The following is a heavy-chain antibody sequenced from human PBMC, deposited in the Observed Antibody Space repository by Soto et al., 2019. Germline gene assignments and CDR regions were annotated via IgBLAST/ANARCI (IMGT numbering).Heavy chain of an antibody. V-gene: IGHV3-7*01. CDR2: IKQDGSEK. CDR1: GFTVSSYW. Sequence: EVQLVESGGGLVQPGGSLRLSCAASGFTVSSYWMSWVRQAPGKGLEWVANIKQDGSEKYYVDSVKGRFTISRDNAKNSLYLQMNSLRAEDTAVYYCARENTVTTYDAFNIWGQGTMVTVSS. D-gene: IGHD4-17*01. J-gene: IGHJ3*02. CDR3: ARENTVTTYDAFNI.